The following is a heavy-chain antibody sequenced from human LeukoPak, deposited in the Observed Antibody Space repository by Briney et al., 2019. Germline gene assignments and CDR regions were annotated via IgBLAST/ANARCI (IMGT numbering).Heavy chain of an antibody. CDR2: IRYDGSNK. D-gene: IGHD3-9*01. V-gene: IGHV3-30*02. CDR1: GFTFSSYG. Sequence: GGSLRLSCAASGFTFSSYGMHWVRQAPGKGLEWVAFIRYDGSNKYYADSVKGRFTISRDNAKNSLYLQMNSLRAEDTAVYYCARDAPGDILTGYYRGYNWFDPWGQGTLVTVSS. J-gene: IGHJ5*02. CDR3: ARDAPGDILTGYYRGYNWFDP.